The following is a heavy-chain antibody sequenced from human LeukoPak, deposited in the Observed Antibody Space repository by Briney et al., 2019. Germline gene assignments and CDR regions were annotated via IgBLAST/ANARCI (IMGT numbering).Heavy chain of an antibody. D-gene: IGHD6-19*01. CDR2: ISAYNGNT. Sequence: ASVKVSCKASGYTFTSYGISWVRQAPGQGLEGMGWISAYNGNTNYAQKLQGRVTMTTDTSTSTAYMELRSLRSDDTAVYYCARVGSSGWLGYYYYMDVWGKGTTVTVSS. CDR1: GYTFTSYG. V-gene: IGHV1-18*01. CDR3: ARVGSSGWLGYYYYMDV. J-gene: IGHJ6*03.